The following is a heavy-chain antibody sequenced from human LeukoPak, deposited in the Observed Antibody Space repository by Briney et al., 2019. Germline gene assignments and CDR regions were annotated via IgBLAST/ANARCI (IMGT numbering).Heavy chain of an antibody. Sequence: GGSLRLSCAASGFTFSSYAMSWVRQAPGKGLEWVSAFSGSGGNTYYADSVKGRFTISRDNAKNSLYLQMNSLRAEDTAVYYCARAQDYDSSGYYYGTGYYFDYWGQGTLVTVSS. J-gene: IGHJ4*02. D-gene: IGHD3-22*01. V-gene: IGHV3-23*01. CDR2: FSGSGGNT. CDR3: ARAQDYDSSGYYYGTGYYFDY. CDR1: GFTFSSYA.